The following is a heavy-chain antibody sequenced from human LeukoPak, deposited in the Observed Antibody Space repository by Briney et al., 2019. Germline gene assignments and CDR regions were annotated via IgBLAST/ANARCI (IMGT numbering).Heavy chain of an antibody. CDR1: GFTLSSYV. D-gene: IGHD3-10*02. CDR2: ISSSGSTI. V-gene: IGHV3-48*03. Sequence: GGSLRLSCATSGFTLSSYVMHWVRQAPGKGLEWVSYISSSGSTIYYADSVKGRFTISRDNAKNSLYPQMNSLRAEDTAVYYCAELGITMIGGVWGKGTTVTISS. J-gene: IGHJ6*04. CDR3: AELGITMIGGV.